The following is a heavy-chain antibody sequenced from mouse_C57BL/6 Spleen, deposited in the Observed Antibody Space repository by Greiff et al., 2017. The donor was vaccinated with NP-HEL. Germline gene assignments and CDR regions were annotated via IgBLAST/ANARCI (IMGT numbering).Heavy chain of an antibody. CDR1: GYAFSSSW. D-gene: IGHD2-2*01. J-gene: IGHJ3*01. CDR2: IYPGDGDT. V-gene: IGHV1-82*01. CDR3: ARTYGYDGGPFAY. Sequence: QVQLQQSGPELVKPGASVKISCKASGYAFSSSWMNWVKQRPGKGLEWIGRIYPGDGDTNYNGKFKGKATLTADKSSSTAYMQLSSLTSEDSAVYFCARTYGYDGGPFAYWGQGTLVTVSA.